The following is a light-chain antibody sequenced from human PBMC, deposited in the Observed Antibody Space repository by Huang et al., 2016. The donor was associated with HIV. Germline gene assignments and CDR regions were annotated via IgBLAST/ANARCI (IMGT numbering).Light chain of an antibody. J-gene: IGKJ5*01. CDR1: QSISSY. V-gene: IGKV1-39*01. CDR3: QQSYSTPIT. CDR2: AAS. Sequence: DIQMTQSPSSLSASVGDRVTITCRASQSISSYLNWYQQKPGKAPKLLIYAASSLHSEVLSRFSGSGSGTDFTLTISSLQPEDFATDYCQQSYSTPITFGQGTRLEIK.